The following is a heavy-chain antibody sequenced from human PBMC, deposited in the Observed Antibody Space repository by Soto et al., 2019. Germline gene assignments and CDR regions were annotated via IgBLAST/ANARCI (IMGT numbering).Heavy chain of an antibody. CDR2: IYYSGST. CDR3: AREWVVATIPDAFDI. Sequence: TLSLTCTVYGGSISSGCYYWSWIRQHPGKGLEWIGYIYYSGSTYYNPSLKSRVTISVDTSKNQFSLKLSSVTAADTAVYYCAREWVVATIPDAFDIWGQGTMVTVSS. D-gene: IGHD5-12*01. J-gene: IGHJ3*02. V-gene: IGHV4-31*03. CDR1: GGSISSGCYY.